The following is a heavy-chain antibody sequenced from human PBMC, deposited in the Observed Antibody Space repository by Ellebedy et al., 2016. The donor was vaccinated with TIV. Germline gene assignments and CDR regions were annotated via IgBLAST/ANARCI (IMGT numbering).Heavy chain of an antibody. CDR2: IRSKANSYAT. J-gene: IGHJ4*02. CDR1: GSTFSGSA. V-gene: IGHV3-73*01. CDR3: SITYYYDSSGYTIDY. D-gene: IGHD3-22*01. Sequence: GESLKISCAASGSTFSGSAMHWVGQASGKGLEWVGRIRSKANSYATEYTASVNGRFTISRDDSKNTAYLQMNSLETEDTAVYYCSITYYYDSSGYTIDYWGQGTLVTVTS.